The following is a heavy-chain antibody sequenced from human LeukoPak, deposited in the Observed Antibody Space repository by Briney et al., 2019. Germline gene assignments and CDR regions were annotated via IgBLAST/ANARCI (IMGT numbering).Heavy chain of an antibody. CDR1: GGSFSGYY. V-gene: IGHV4-34*01. J-gene: IGHJ4*02. Sequence: SETLSLTCAVYGGSFSGYYWSWIRQPPGKGLEWIGEINHSGSTNYNPSLKSRVTISVGTSKNQFSLKLSSVTAADTAVYYCASSYYDFWSGYYFGQHFDYWGQGTLVTVSS. CDR2: INHSGST. CDR3: ASSYYDFWSGYYFGQHFDY. D-gene: IGHD3-3*01.